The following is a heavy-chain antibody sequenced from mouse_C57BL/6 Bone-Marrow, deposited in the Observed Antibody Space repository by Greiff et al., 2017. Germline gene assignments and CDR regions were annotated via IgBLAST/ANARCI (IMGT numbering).Heavy chain of an antibody. CDR2: ISDGGSYT. CDR3: ARDGYFDY. Sequence: EVMLVESGGGLVKPGGSLKLSCAASGFTFSSYAMSWVRQTPEKRLEWVATISDGGSYTYYPDNVKGRVTISRDTAKNNLYLQMSHLKSEDTAMYYCARDGYFDYWGQGTTLTVSS. J-gene: IGHJ2*01. CDR1: GFTFSSYA. V-gene: IGHV5-4*01.